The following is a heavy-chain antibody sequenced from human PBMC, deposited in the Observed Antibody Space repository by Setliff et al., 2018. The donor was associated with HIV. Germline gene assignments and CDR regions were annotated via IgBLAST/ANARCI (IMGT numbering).Heavy chain of an antibody. V-gene: IGHV1-69*05. D-gene: IGHD2-15*01. Sequence: PGGSLRLSCAASGFTFSSYAISWVRQAPGQGLEWMGGIIPIFGTANYAQKFQGRVTITTDESTSTVYMELSSLRSEDTAVYYCARVRYCSGGSCYGGEYWFDPWGQGTLVTVSS. J-gene: IGHJ5*02. CDR3: ARVRYCSGGSCYGGEYWFDP. CDR1: GFTFSSYA. CDR2: IIPIFGTA.